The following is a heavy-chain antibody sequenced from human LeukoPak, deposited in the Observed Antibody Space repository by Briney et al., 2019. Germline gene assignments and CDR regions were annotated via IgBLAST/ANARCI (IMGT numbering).Heavy chain of an antibody. Sequence: ASVKVSCKASGYTFTGYYMHWVRQAPGHGLEWMGWIDPNSGGTNYAQKFQGRVTMTRDTSISTAYMELSRLRSDDTAVYYCARGGLVRGVIAIFDYWGQGTLVTVSS. CDR1: GYTFTGYY. V-gene: IGHV1-2*02. CDR2: IDPNSGGT. J-gene: IGHJ4*02. D-gene: IGHD3-10*01. CDR3: ARGGLVRGVIAIFDY.